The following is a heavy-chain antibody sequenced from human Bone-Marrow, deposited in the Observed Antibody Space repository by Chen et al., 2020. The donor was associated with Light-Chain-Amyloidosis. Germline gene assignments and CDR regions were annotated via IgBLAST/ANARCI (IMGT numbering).Heavy chain of an antibody. CDR2: IYYSGST. D-gene: IGHD3-22*01. Sequence: QLQLQESGPGLVKPSESLSLTCTVSGGSISSSGYYWAWIRQPPGNGLEWIGTIYYSGSTQYNASLESLVPMSVDTSKNQFSLKLSSVTAADTAIYYCAGWLRFDSRGYPFYYWGQGTLVTVSS. CDR1: GGSISSSGYY. J-gene: IGHJ4*02. V-gene: IGHV4-39*01. CDR3: AGWLRFDSRGYPFYY.